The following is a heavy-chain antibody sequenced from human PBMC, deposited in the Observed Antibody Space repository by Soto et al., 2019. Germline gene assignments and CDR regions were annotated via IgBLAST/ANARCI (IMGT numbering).Heavy chain of an antibody. CDR3: ARLYPFYDFSTGSQMFAFDV. V-gene: IGHV4-59*01. J-gene: IGHJ3*01. CDR1: WGFTSNFF. CDR2: IYYSGST. Sequence: SEAKCPCYTVAWGFTSNFFCRRSRETPRGGAGWIGYIYYSGSTNYNPSLKSRVTISINTSKKQFSLKLTSVTAADTAVFYCARLYPFYDFSTGSQMFAFDVWGQGTVVTVSS. D-gene: IGHD3-3*01.